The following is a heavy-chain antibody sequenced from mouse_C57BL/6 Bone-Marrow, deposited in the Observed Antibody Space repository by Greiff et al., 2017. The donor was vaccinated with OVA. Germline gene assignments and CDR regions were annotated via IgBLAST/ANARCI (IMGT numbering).Heavy chain of an antibody. D-gene: IGHD4-1*01. J-gene: IGHJ3*01. Sequence: QVQLQQSGAELMKPGASVKLSCKATGYTFTGYWIEWVKQRPGHGLEWIGEILPGSGSTNYNEKFKSKATLTLDTSSSTAYMQRSSLTSEDAAVYYCARELGLSVSFAYWGQGTLVTVSA. CDR1: GYTFTGYW. V-gene: IGHV1-9*01. CDR3: ARELGLSVSFAY. CDR2: ILPGSGST.